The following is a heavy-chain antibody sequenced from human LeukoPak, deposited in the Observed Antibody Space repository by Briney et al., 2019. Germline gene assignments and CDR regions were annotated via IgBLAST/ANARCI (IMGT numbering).Heavy chain of an antibody. D-gene: IGHD3-3*01. CDR2: IYYSGDT. CDR1: GGSISSSSKY. J-gene: IGHJ4*02. Sequence: SETLSLTCSVSGGSISSSSKYWGWIRQPPGKGLEWIGSIYYSGDTYYNPSLRSRVTISVDTSKNQFSLKLTSVTAAATAVYYSARRGGIHLEYFDYWGQGTLVTVSS. V-gene: IGHV4-39*01. CDR3: ARRGGIHLEYFDY.